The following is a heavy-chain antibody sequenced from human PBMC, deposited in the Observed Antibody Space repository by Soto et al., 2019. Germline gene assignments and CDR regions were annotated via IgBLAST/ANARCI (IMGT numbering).Heavy chain of an antibody. V-gene: IGHV4-31*02. CDR3: ERYSGYDLYYYYGMEV. CDR1: GGSISSGGYY. Sequence: TLSLPLTVSGGSISSGGYYWSWIRQHPGKGLEWIGYIYYSGSTYYNPSLKSRVTISVDTSKNQFSLKLSSVTAADTAVYYCERYSGYDLYYYYGMEVWGQGTTVTV. CDR2: IYYSGST. D-gene: IGHD5-12*01. J-gene: IGHJ6*02.